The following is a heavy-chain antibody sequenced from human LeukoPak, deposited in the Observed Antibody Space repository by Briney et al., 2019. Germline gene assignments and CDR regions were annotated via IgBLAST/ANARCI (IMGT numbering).Heavy chain of an antibody. CDR3: ARHDSFIPF. V-gene: IGHV3-23*01. D-gene: IGHD3-16*02. Sequence: PGGSLRLSCVASGFTFSDYAMSWVRQAPGKGLEWVSGISDSGRSLYYTDSVKGRCTISRDNSKNTVSLQINNLRTEDTAVYFCARHDSFIPFWGQGTLVTVTS. CDR2: ISDSGRSL. CDR1: GFTFSDYA. J-gene: IGHJ4*02.